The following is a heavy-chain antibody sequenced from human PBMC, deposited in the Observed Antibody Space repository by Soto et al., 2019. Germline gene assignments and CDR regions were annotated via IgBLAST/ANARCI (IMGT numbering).Heavy chain of an antibody. CDR3: ARGRRYYYDSSGYLNDY. V-gene: IGHV4-34*01. CDR1: GGSFSGYY. Sequence: PSETLSLTCAVYGGSFSGYYWSWIRQPPGKGLEWIGEINHSGSTNYNPSLKSRVAIPVDTSKNQFSLKLSSVTAADTAVYYCARGRRYYYDSSGYLNDYWGQGTLVTVSS. D-gene: IGHD3-22*01. J-gene: IGHJ4*02. CDR2: INHSGST.